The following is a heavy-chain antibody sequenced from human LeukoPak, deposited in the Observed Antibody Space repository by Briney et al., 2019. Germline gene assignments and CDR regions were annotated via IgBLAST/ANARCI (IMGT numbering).Heavy chain of an antibody. V-gene: IGHV4-39*07. Sequence: SETLSLTCTVSGGSISSSSYYWGWIRQPPGKGLEWIGSIYYSGSTYYNPSLKSRVTMSVDTSENQFSLKLSSVTAADTAVYYCARDDYGSAYNWFDPWGQGTLVTVSS. CDR1: GGSISSSSYY. J-gene: IGHJ5*02. CDR2: IYYSGST. CDR3: ARDDYGSAYNWFDP. D-gene: IGHD3-10*01.